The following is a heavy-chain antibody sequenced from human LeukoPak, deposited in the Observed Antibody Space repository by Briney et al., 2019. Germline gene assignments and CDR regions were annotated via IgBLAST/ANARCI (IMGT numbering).Heavy chain of an antibody. D-gene: IGHD3-10*01. CDR3: AREILMVRGVMDYYYGMDV. V-gene: IGHV1-46*01. CDR1: GYTFTSYY. CDR2: INPSGGST. J-gene: IGHJ6*02. Sequence: GASVKVSCKASGYTFTSYYMHWVRQAPGQGLEWMGIINPSGGSTSYAQKFQGRVTMTRDTSTSTVYMELSSLRSEDTAVYYCAREILMVRGVMDYYYGMDVWGQGTTVTVSS.